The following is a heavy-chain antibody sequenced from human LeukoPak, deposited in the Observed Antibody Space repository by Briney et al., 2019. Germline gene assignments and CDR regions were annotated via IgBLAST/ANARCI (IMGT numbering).Heavy chain of an antibody. CDR1: GFTFRSYG. Sequence: GGSLRLSCATSGFTFRSYGMHWVRQAPGKGLEWVAVIWYDGHNKYYRDSAKGRFTISRDNAKNSLYLQMDSLRAEDTAVYYCARSRSAGYWGQGTLVTVSS. V-gene: IGHV3-33*03. CDR2: IWYDGHNK. CDR3: ARSRSAGY. J-gene: IGHJ4*02.